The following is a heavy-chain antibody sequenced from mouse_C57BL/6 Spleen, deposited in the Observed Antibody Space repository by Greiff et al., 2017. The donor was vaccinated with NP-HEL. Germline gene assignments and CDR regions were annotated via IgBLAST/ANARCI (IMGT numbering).Heavy chain of an antibody. D-gene: IGHD2-4*01. Sequence: VQLQQPGAELVRPGSSVKLSCKASGYTFTSYWMHWVKQRPIQGLEWIGNIDPSDSETHYNQKFKDKATLTVDKSSSTAYMQLSSLTSEDSAVYYCARIYYDYDKGYFDYWGQGTTLTVSS. J-gene: IGHJ2*01. V-gene: IGHV1-52*01. CDR2: IDPSDSET. CDR1: GYTFTSYW. CDR3: ARIYYDYDKGYFDY.